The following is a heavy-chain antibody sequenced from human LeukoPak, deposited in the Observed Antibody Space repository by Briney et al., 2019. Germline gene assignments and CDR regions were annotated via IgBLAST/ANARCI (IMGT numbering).Heavy chain of an antibody. D-gene: IGHD3-22*01. CDR3: ARDPYSGNYGSYYYYYMDV. CDR2: ITSSGTYI. V-gene: IGHV3-21*03. J-gene: IGHJ6*03. Sequence: PGGSLRLSCAASGFTFSSYSVNWVRQAPGKGLEWVSSITSSGTYIFYADSVKGRFTISRDNAKNSLYLQINSLGPEDTAVYFCARDPYSGNYGSYYYYYMDVWGKGTTVTVSS. CDR1: GFTFSSYS.